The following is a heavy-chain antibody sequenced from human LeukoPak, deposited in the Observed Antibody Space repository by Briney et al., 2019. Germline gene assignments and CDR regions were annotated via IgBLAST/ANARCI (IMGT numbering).Heavy chain of an antibody. V-gene: IGHV4-31*03. CDR1: GGSISSGGYY. J-gene: IGHJ1*01. Sequence: SQTLSLTCTVSGGSISSGGYYWSWIRQHPGKGLEWIGYVYYSGSTYYNPSLKSRDTKSVDTSKNQFSLKLSSVTAADTAVYYCVSGSSGWLYFQHWGQGTLVTVSS. D-gene: IGHD6-19*01. CDR2: VYYSGST. CDR3: VSGSSGWLYFQH.